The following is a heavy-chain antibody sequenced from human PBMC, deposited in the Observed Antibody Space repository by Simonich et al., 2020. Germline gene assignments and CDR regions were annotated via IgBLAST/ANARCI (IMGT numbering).Heavy chain of an antibody. CDR1: GYTFTGYY. CDR3: ASGWDWGFSHMSDY. V-gene: IGHV1-2*06. J-gene: IGHJ4*02. D-gene: IGHD7-27*01. Sequence: QVQLVQSGAEVKKPGASVKVSCKASGYTFTGYYLPWVRQAPGQGLEGMGRNNPNRGGTNYAQKFQGRVTMTRDTSISTAYMELSRLRSDDTAVYYCASGWDWGFSHMSDYWGQGTLVTVSS. CDR2: NNPNRGGT.